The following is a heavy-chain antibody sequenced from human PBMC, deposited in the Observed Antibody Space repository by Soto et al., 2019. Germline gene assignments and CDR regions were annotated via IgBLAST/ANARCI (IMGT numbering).Heavy chain of an antibody. CDR1: GVSVNSGNYY. J-gene: IGHJ6*02. CDR3: ASGTIYPSYGMDV. Sequence: QVQLQESGPGLVKPSETLSLTCTVSGVSVNSGNYYWSWIRQTPGKGLEWIGYIYQSGSTRYNPSLKSRVTISLDTSKNQFSLKISSVTAADTAVYYCASGTIYPSYGMDVWGQGKMVTVSS. CDR2: IYQSGST. V-gene: IGHV4-61*01. D-gene: IGHD2-2*01.